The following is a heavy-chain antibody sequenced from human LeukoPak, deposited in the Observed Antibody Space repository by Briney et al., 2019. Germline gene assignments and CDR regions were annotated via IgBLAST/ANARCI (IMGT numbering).Heavy chain of an antibody. J-gene: IGHJ4*02. V-gene: IGHV1-69*05. CDR3: ARSRVAVAGTIGPYFDY. D-gene: IGHD6-19*01. CDR1: VGTFSSYA. CDR2: SIPIFGTA. Sequence: ASVTVSCKASVGTFSSYAISWVRQAPGQGLEWMGGSIPIFGTANYAQKFQGRVTITTDESTTTASMELSSLRSEDTAVYYCARSRVAVAGTIGPYFDYWGQGTLVTVSS.